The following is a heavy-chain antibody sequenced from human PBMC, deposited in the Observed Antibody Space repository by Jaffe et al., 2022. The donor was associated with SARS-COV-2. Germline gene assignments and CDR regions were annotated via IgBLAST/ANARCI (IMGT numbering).Heavy chain of an antibody. Sequence: QVQLVQSGAEVKKPGASVKVACKASGYSFTNSYMHWVRQAPGQGLEWLGIINPNGGTTTYRQNFQDRITMTRDASTTSVYMELSSLRSEDTAVYYCARGGANGDYFDHWGQGTLVTVSS. CDR3: ARGGANGDYFDH. J-gene: IGHJ4*02. CDR2: INPNGGTT. D-gene: IGHD1-26*01. CDR1: GYSFTNSY. V-gene: IGHV1-46*01.